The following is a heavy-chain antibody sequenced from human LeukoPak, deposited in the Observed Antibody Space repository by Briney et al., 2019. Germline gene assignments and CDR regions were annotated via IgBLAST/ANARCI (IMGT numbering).Heavy chain of an antibody. J-gene: IGHJ6*03. CDR2: ISSDGGRT. Sequence: GGSLRLSCAASGFTLSRYSMHWIRQAPGKGLEYVSAISSDGGRTYYANSVKGRFTISRDNSKNTLYLQMGSLRAEDMAVYYCARSSSTYYYYMDVWGKGTTVTISS. CDR1: GFTLSRYS. CDR3: ARSSSTYYYYMDV. V-gene: IGHV3-64*01. D-gene: IGHD2-2*01.